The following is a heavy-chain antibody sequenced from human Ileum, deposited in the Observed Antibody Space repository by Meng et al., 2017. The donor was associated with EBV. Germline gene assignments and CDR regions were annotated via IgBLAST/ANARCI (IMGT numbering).Heavy chain of an antibody. Sequence: QPQDVGRGLGQPSATLSLTCAVSGYSKSSTNWWGWIRQPPGKGLEWIGYIYYSGSPSYNPSLKSRVTMSVDTSKNQFSLNLNSVTAVDTAVYYCARNVPGTSAYYDWGQGTLVTVSS. V-gene: IGHV4-28*01. J-gene: IGHJ4*02. CDR2: IYYSGSP. CDR3: ARNVPGTSAYYD. D-gene: IGHD3-22*01. CDR1: GYSKSSTNW.